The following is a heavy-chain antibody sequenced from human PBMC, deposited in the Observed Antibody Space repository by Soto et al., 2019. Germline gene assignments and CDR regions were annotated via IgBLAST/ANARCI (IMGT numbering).Heavy chain of an antibody. Sequence: GGSLRLSCAVSGFTFSSYAMHWVRQAPGKGLEWVAGISYDGSNKYYSDSVKGRFTISRDNSKNTLYLQMNSLRAEDTAVYYCARNRGGNFDYWGQGTLVTVSS. D-gene: IGHD2-15*01. CDR1: GFTFSSYA. J-gene: IGHJ4*02. CDR3: ARNRGGNFDY. V-gene: IGHV3-30-3*01. CDR2: ISYDGSNK.